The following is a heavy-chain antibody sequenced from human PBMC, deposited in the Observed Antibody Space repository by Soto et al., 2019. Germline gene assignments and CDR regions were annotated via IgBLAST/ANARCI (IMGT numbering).Heavy chain of an antibody. D-gene: IGHD1-1*01. CDR1: GYTFTSYA. V-gene: IGHV1-3*05. CDR3: AREGNDFGGFQH. CDR2: INAGNGNT. J-gene: IGHJ1*01. Sequence: QVQLVQSGAEEKKPGASVKVSCKASGYTFTSYAMHWVRQAPGQRLEWMGWINAGNGNTKYSQKFQGRVTITRDTSASTAYMELSSLRSEDTAAYYCAREGNDFGGFQHWGQGTLVTVSS.